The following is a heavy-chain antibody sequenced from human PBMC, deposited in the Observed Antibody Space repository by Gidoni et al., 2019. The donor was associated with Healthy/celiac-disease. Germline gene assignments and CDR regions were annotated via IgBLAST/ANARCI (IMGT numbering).Heavy chain of an antibody. CDR2: ISSSRSYT. CDR1: GVTFRDYY. Sequence: QGQLGESGGGLAKPGGSLRLACAASGVTFRDYYMSWLPPAPGKGLAWVSYISSSRSYTHYAASVKGRFTISRDNAKNSLYLHMNSLRAEDTAVYYCAIGGTSEAVGDYWGQGTLVTVSS. D-gene: IGHD2-15*01. J-gene: IGHJ4*02. CDR3: AIGGTSEAVGDY. V-gene: IGHV3-11*06.